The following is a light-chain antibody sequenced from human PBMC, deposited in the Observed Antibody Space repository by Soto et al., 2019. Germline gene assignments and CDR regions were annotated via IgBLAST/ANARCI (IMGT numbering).Light chain of an antibody. J-gene: IGKJ4*01. CDR2: AAS. Sequence: DIQMTQSPSSLSASVGDRVTITCRASQSISSYLNWYQQKPGRAPKVLIYAASSLQSGVPSRFSGSGSGTDFTLTISSLQPEDFATYYCQQSYRSPLTFGGGTQVEIK. CDR3: QQSYRSPLT. V-gene: IGKV1-39*01. CDR1: QSISSY.